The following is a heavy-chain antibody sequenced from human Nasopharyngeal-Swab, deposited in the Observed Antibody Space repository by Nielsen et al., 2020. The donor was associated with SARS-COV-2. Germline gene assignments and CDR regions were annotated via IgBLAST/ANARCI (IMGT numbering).Heavy chain of an antibody. D-gene: IGHD6-13*01. CDR1: GGSISSYY. CDR2: IYYSGST. V-gene: IGHV4-59*01. CDR3: ARLAGRTAFDI. J-gene: IGHJ3*02. Sequence: SETLSLTCTVSGGSISSYYWSWIRQPPGKGLEWMGYIYYSGSTNYNPSLKSRVTISVDTSKNQFSLKLSSVTAADTAVYYCARLAGRTAFDIWGQGTMVTVSS.